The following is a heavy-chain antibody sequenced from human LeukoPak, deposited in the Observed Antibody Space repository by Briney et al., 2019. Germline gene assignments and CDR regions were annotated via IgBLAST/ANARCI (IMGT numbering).Heavy chain of an antibody. CDR3: ARGGGASSWYTDY. CDR2: IIPIFGTA. V-gene: IGHV1-69*13. D-gene: IGHD6-13*01. J-gene: IGHJ4*01. CDR1: GGTFSSYA. Sequence: GAPVKGSCKASGGTFSSYAISWVRQAPGQGLEWMGGIIPIFGTANYAQKFQGRVTITADESTSTAYMELSSLRSEDTAVYYCARGGGASSWYTDYWGQGSLVSVSS.